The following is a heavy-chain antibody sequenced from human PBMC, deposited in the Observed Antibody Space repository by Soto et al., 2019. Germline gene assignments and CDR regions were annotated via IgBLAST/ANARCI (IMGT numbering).Heavy chain of an antibody. J-gene: IGHJ6*02. CDR2: IESGGTA. V-gene: IGHV3-53*01. CDR3: AKDLGPLKLLNYVFYGLDV. Sequence: PGGSLRLSCNAAGFTVSSSYMIWVRQTPGVRLEWVAVIESGGTAHYADSVKGRFTISRDNPNNIIYLQLHTLRAEDTAVYYCAKDLGPLKLLNYVFYGLDVWGQGTTVTVSS. CDR1: GFTVSSSY. D-gene: IGHD2-21*02.